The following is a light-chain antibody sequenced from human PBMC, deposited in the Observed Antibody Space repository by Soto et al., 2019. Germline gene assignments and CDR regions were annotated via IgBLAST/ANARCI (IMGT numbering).Light chain of an antibody. J-gene: IGKJ4*01. CDR2: DAS. CDR1: QGISSA. V-gene: IGKV1-13*02. CDR3: QQFNSSPPLA. Sequence: AIQLTQSPSSLSASVGDRVTITCRASQGISSALAWYQQKPGKAPKLLIYDASSLESGVPSRFSGSGSGTDFALTIGSLQPEDVATYYCQQFNSSPPLAFGGGTKVEIK.